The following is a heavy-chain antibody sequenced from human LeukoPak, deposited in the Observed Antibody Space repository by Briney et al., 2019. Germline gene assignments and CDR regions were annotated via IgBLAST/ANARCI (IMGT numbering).Heavy chain of an antibody. Sequence: DTVKDSSKASGDTFSSYGISYVRQAPGHRLHWIPWITAYNGNTNYAQKLQGRVTMTTDTSTSTAYMELRSLRSDDTAVYYCARVSVSARRGGTWFDPWGQGTLVTVSS. CDR3: ARVSVSARRGGTWFDP. J-gene: IGHJ5*02. V-gene: IGHV1-18*01. CDR1: GDTFSSYG. CDR2: ITAYNGNT. D-gene: IGHD6-6*01.